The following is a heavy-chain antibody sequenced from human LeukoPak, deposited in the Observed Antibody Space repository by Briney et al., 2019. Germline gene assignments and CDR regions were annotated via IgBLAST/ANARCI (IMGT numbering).Heavy chain of an antibody. D-gene: IGHD3-16*01. Sequence: GGSLRLSCAASGFTFSDYYMSWIRQAPGMGLEWVAIISYDGSNKYYADSVKGRFTISRDNSRNTLYLQMNSLRAEDTALYYCAKVRVDAYVSPNDYWGQGTLATVSS. CDR3: AKVRVDAYVSPNDY. J-gene: IGHJ4*02. CDR2: ISYDGSNK. V-gene: IGHV3-30*18. CDR1: GFTFSDYY.